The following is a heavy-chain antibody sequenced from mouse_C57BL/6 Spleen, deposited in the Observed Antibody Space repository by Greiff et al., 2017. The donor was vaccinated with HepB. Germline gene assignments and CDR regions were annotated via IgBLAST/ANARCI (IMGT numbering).Heavy chain of an antibody. D-gene: IGHD3-3*01. CDR1: GFSLTSYG. CDR2: IWSGGST. V-gene: IGHV2-2*01. CDR3: ARNRDYYFDY. J-gene: IGHJ2*01. Sequence: VQLQESGPGLVQPSQSLSITCTVSGFSLTSYGVHWVRQSPGKGLEWLGVIWSGGSTDYNAAIISRLSISKDNSKSQVFFKMNSLQADDTAIYSCARNRDYYFDYWGQGTTLTVSS.